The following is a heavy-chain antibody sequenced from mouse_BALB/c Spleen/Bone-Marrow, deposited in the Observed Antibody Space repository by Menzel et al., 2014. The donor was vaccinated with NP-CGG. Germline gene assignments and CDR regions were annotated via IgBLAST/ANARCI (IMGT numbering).Heavy chain of an antibody. D-gene: IGHD2-14*01. Sequence: VQLQQSGAKLVRPGVSVKTSCKGSGYTFTDHVTHWVKRSHAKSLEWIGVISGYYGDAIYNQKFKGKATMTVDKSSSTAYMELARLTSEDSAIYYCARSGKVRNAMDYWGQGTSVTVSS. CDR2: ISGYYGDA. CDR3: ARSGKVRNAMDY. CDR1: GYTFTDHV. J-gene: IGHJ4*01. V-gene: IGHV1S137*01.